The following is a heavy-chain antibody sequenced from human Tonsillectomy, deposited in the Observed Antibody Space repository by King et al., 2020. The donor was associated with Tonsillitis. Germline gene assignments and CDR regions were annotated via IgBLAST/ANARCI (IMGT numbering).Heavy chain of an antibody. CDR3: ARDYDSSGYYPDAFDI. D-gene: IGHD3-22*01. Sequence: QLQESGPGLVKPSQTLSLTCAVSGGSISSGGYSWSWIRQPPGKGLEWIGYIYYSGSTYYNPSLKSRVTISVDTSKNHFSLNLSSVTAADTAVDYCARDYDSSGYYPDAFDIWGQGTMVTVSS. J-gene: IGHJ3*02. V-gene: IGHV4-30-4*07. CDR2: IYYSGST. CDR1: GGSISSGGYS.